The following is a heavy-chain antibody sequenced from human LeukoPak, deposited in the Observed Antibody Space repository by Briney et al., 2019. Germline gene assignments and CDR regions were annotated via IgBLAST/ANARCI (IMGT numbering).Heavy chain of an antibody. CDR1: GGTFSNYA. CDR2: IIPIFSTT. D-gene: IGHD3-22*01. CDR3: ARGGEANYYDTSGYYLYYY. Sequence: SVKVSCKASGGTFSNYAISWVRQAPGQGLEWMGRIIPIFSTTNYAQKFQGRVTITTDESTSTAYMELSSLRSEDTAVYYCARGGEANYYDTSGYYLYYYWGQGTLVTVSS. J-gene: IGHJ4*02. V-gene: IGHV1-69*05.